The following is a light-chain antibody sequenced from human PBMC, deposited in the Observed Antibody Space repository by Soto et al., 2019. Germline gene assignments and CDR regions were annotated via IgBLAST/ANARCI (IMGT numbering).Light chain of an antibody. CDR3: QQYGRSPAT. CDR2: TAS. CDR1: QSVSNNY. J-gene: IGKJ1*01. V-gene: IGKV3-20*01. Sequence: EIVLTQSPGTLSLSPGERATLYCRASQSVSNNYLAWYQRKPGQTPRLLIYTASSRAAGVPDRFSGSGSGTDFTLTISRLEPGDFAVYYCQQYGRSPATFGHGTKVNIK.